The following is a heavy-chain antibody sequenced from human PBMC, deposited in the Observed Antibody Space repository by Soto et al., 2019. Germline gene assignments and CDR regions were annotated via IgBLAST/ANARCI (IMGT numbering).Heavy chain of an antibody. Sequence: PSETLSLTCTVSGDSIISSTYYWGWIRQPPGKGLEWIGSIYHSGNTYYNPSLKSRVTISVDTSKNQFSLNLYSVTAADTAVYYCARLWFGQRPPDYWGQGILVTVSS. D-gene: IGHD3-10*01. CDR1: GDSIISSTYY. CDR2: IYHSGNT. V-gene: IGHV4-39*01. CDR3: ARLWFGQRPPDY. J-gene: IGHJ4*02.